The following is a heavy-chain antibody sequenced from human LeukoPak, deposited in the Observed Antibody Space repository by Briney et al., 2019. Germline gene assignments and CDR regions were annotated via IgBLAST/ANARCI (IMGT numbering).Heavy chain of an antibody. V-gene: IGHV4-61*01. CDR2: IYYSGST. D-gene: IGHD6-19*01. Sequence: NPSETLSLTCTVSGGSVSSGSYYWSWIRQPPGKGLEWIGYIYYSGSTNYNPSLKSRVTISVDTSKNQFSLKLSSVTAADTAVYYCARDRFETYIAVAGSGYYYYGMDVWGQGTTVTVSS. J-gene: IGHJ6*02. CDR1: GGSVSSGSYY. CDR3: ARDRFETYIAVAGSGYYYYGMDV.